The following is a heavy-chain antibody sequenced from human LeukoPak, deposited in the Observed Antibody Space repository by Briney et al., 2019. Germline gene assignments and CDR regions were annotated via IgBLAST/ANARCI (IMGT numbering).Heavy chain of an antibody. Sequence: GGSLRLSCAASGFTFRNAWMNWVRQAPGKGLEWVSSISSSSGYIYYADSVKGRFTISRDNAKNSLYLQMNSLRAEDTAVYYCAREEVGASSGGFDYWGQGILVTVSS. CDR2: ISSSSGYI. CDR3: AREEVGASSGGFDY. J-gene: IGHJ4*02. V-gene: IGHV3-21*01. D-gene: IGHD1-26*01. CDR1: GFTFRNAW.